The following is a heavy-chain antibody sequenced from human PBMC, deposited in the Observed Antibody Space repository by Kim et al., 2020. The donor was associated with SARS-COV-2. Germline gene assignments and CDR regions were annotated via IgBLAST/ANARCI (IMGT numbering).Heavy chain of an antibody. CDR2: ISWNSGSI. D-gene: IGHD4-17*01. CDR1: GFTFDDYA. Sequence: GGSLRLSCAASGFTFDDYAMHWVRQAPGKGLEWVSGISWNSGSIGYADSVKGRFTISRDNAKNSLYLQMNSLRAEDTALYYCAKGWGSLATTNHDYGDYDFGIADGAFDIWGQGTMVTVSS. CDR3: AKGWGSLATTNHDYGDYDFGIADGAFDI. J-gene: IGHJ3*02. V-gene: IGHV3-9*01.